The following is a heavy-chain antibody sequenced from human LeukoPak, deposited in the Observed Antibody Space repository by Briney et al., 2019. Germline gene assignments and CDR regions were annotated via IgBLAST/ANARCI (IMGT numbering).Heavy chain of an antibody. D-gene: IGHD4-17*01. J-gene: IGHJ4*02. Sequence: GGSLRLSCAVSGFTVSSNSMSWVRQAPGKGLEWVSILYSGGGTDYADSVKGRFTISRDNSKNTLYLGMNSLRVEDTALYYCAKVQSTVTTLDYWGQGTLVTVSS. CDR1: GFTVSSNS. CDR2: LYSGGGT. CDR3: AKVQSTVTTLDY. V-gene: IGHV3-53*01.